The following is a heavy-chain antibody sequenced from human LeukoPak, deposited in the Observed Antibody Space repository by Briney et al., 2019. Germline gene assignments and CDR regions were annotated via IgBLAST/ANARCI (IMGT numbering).Heavy chain of an antibody. CDR2: IYSGGST. V-gene: IGHV3-53*04. CDR3: ARLYGTFLEWAPYFDY. CDR1: GFTVSSNF. J-gene: IGHJ4*02. D-gene: IGHD3-3*02. Sequence: GGSLNVSCAASGFTVSSNFMSWVRQAPGKGLEWVSVIYSGGSTYYADSVKGRFTISRHNSKNTLYLQMNSLRAEDTAVYYCARLYGTFLEWAPYFDYWGKGTLVTSSS.